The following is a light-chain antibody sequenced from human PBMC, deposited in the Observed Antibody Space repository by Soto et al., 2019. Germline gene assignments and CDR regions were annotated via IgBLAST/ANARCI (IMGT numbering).Light chain of an antibody. J-gene: IGLJ1*01. CDR1: SSDVGGFNS. CDR2: DVV. V-gene: IGLV2-14*03. Sequence: QCALTQPASVSGSPGQSITISCTGTSSDVGGFNSVSWYQLRPGTAPKLILYDVVDRPSGVSYRFSGSKSGNTASLTISGLQAADEADYFCGSYTSTMTNVFGSGTKVTVL. CDR3: GSYTSTMTNV.